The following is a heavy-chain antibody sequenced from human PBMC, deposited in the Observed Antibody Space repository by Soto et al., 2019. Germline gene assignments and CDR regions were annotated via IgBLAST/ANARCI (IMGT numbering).Heavy chain of an antibody. V-gene: IGHV3-74*01. CDR1: GFTFSSYW. CDR3: ARVKGGSYSSMVGFDY. Sequence: GGSLRLSCAASGFTFSSYWMHWVRQAPGKGLVWVSRINSDGSSTSYADSMKGRFTISRDNAKNTLYLQMNSLRAEDTAVYYGARVKGGSYSSMVGFDYWGQGTLVTVSS. CDR2: INSDGSST. J-gene: IGHJ4*02. D-gene: IGHD1-26*01.